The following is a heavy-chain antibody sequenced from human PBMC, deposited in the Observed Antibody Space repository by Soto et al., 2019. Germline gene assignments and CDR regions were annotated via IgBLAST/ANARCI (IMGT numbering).Heavy chain of an antibody. V-gene: IGHV3-23*01. CDR2: ISGSDGST. CDR3: ASTPRATVTDNIFDF. D-gene: IGHD4-17*01. Sequence: EVQLLESGGGLVQPGGSLRLSCTASGFTLNNHAMSLVRQAPGKGLEWVSVISGSDGSTYYADSVRGRFSISRDSSKNKLYLQMRSLRAADTDVYYCASTPRATVTDNIFDFWGPGTLVNGS. J-gene: IGHJ4*02. CDR1: GFTLNNHA.